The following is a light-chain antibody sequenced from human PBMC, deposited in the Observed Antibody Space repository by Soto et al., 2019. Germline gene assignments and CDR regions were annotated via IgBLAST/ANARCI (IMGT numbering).Light chain of an antibody. Sequence: IQMTQPPSTLSASVGDRVTITCXASQTIRSWLAWYQQKPGTAPKFLIYDASTLESGVPSRFSGSGSGTEFTLTISSLQPDDFATYYCQQYNGYSPTFGQGTKVDIK. CDR3: QQYNGYSPT. J-gene: IGKJ1*01. CDR2: DAS. CDR1: QTIRSW. V-gene: IGKV1-5*01.